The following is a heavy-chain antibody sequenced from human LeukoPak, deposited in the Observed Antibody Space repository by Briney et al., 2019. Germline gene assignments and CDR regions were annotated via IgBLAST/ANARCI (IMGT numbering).Heavy chain of an antibody. V-gene: IGHV4-59*11. CDR3: ASANDYGDHIPFDY. D-gene: IGHD4-17*01. CDR1: GGSISSHC. CDR2: IYYSGST. J-gene: IGHJ4*02. Sequence: AETLSLTCTVSGGSISSHCWSWIRQPPGKGLEWIGDIYYSGSTNCHPSLKSRVTISVDTYKNQFLLKPRSGTAADLAWYYCASANDYGDHIPFDYWGQGTLVTVSS.